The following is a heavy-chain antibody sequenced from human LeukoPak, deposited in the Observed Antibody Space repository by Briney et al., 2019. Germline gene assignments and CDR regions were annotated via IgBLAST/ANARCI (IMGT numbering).Heavy chain of an antibody. CDR2: ISHDGESK. D-gene: IGHD2-21*02. CDR1: GFSFSDYA. CDR3: ARPPRAVVTYYAGMGV. V-gene: IGHV3-30*04. Sequence: PGGSLRLSCIASGFSFSDYAMHWVRQTPGKGLHWVAVISHDGESKYVADFVRGRFTISRDNSKNTLSLQMNSLRAEDSGVYYCARPPRAVVTYYAGMGVWGQGTTVAVSS. J-gene: IGHJ6*02.